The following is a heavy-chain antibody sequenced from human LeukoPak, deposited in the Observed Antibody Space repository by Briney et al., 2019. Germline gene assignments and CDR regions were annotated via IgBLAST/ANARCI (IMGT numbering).Heavy chain of an antibody. Sequence: KPSETLSLTCAVSGYSISSGYYWGWIRQPPGKGLELIGSIYHSGSTYYNPSLKSRVTISVDTSKNQFSLKLSSVTAADTAVYYCARARYCSSTSCYEVPWFDPWGQGTLVTVSS. J-gene: IGHJ5*02. CDR1: GYSISSGYY. CDR3: ARARYCSSTSCYEVPWFDP. CDR2: IYHSGST. D-gene: IGHD2-2*01. V-gene: IGHV4-38-2*01.